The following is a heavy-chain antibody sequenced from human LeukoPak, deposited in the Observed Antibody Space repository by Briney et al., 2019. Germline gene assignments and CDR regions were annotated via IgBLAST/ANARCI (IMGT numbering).Heavy chain of an antibody. V-gene: IGHV4-59*01. CDR1: GGSISSYY. CDR3: ARGREVYFGMDV. D-gene: IGHD5-24*01. J-gene: IGHJ6*02. CDR2: ISYSGST. Sequence: SETLSLTCTVSGGSISSYYWSWIRQPPGKGLEWIGYISYSGSTIYNPSLKSRVTMSLDSSKNQLSLKLNSVTAADTAAYYCARGREVYFGMDVWGQGTTVTVSS.